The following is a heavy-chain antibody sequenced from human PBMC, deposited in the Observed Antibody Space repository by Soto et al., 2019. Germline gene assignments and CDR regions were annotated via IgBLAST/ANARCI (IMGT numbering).Heavy chain of an antibody. CDR3: ARDSLALFDS. J-gene: IGHJ4*02. CDR1: DGSVSSGSYY. V-gene: IGHV4-61*01. Sequence: LSLTCTVSDGSVSSGSYYWTWMRQPPGKGLEWIGYIYSSGSTLYNPSLKSRVIISADTSMNQFSLKLSSVTAADTAVYYCARDSLALFDSWGQGTLVTV. D-gene: IGHD5-12*01. CDR2: IYSSGST.